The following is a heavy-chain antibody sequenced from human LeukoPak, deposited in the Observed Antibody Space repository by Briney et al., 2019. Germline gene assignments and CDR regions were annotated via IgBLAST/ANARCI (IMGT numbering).Heavy chain of an antibody. J-gene: IGHJ4*02. Sequence: GGSLRLSCAASAFSFRTDWMSWVRQAPGKGLEWVAIIKQDGSEKYYVDSVRGRFTISTDNAKKSIHLQMNSLRAEDTAVYYCAKAFPTYSILFDYWGQGTLVTVSS. V-gene: IGHV3-7*05. CDR1: AFSFRTDW. CDR2: IKQDGSEK. CDR3: AKAFPTYSILFDY. D-gene: IGHD3-3*02.